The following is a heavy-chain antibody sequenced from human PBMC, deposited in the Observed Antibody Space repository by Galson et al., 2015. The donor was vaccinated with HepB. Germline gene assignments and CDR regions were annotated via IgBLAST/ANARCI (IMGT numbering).Heavy chain of an antibody. CDR2: ISSSSSTI. D-gene: IGHD5-12*01. CDR1: GFTFSSYS. J-gene: IGHJ3*02. CDR3: AREGIVATITYDAFDI. Sequence: SLRLSCAASGFTFSSYSMNWVRQAPGKGLEWVSYISSSSSTIYYADSVKGRFTISRDNAKNSLYLQMNSLRAKDTAVYYCAREGIVATITYDAFDIWGQGTMVTVSS. V-gene: IGHV3-48*04.